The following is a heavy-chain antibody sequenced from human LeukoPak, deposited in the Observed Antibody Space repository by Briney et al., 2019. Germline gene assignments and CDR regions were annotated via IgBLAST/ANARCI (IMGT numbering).Heavy chain of an antibody. CDR2: INPNSGGT. J-gene: IGHJ4*02. V-gene: IGHV1-2*02. Sequence: ASVKVSCKASGYTFTGYYMHWVRQAPGQGLGWMGWINPNSGGTNYAQKFQGRVTMTRDTSISTAYMELSRLRSDDTAVYYCARDSTYYYDSSGYYPLDYWGQGTLVTVSS. D-gene: IGHD3-22*01. CDR1: GYTFTGYY. CDR3: ARDSTYYYDSSGYYPLDY.